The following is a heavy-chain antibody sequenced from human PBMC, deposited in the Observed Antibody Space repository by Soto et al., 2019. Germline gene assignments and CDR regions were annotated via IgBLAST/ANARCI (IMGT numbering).Heavy chain of an antibody. J-gene: IGHJ6*02. CDR3: AKVRYSSPMGYYYGMDV. CDR2: IIPIFGTA. CDR1: RVAFSKFI. V-gene: IGHV1-69*13. Sequence: SVKVSCKASRVAFSKFIVTWVRQAPGLGLEWVGGIIPIFGTANYAQKFQGRVTITADESTSTSYMEVNNLRSEDTAVYYCAKVRYSSPMGYYYGMDVWGQGTTVTV. D-gene: IGHD6-19*01.